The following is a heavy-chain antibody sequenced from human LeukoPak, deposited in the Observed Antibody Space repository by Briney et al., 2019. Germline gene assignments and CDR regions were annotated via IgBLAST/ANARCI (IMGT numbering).Heavy chain of an antibody. CDR3: ATGGSTSRFYYYYYMDV. CDR2: ISSSSSTI. Sequence: PGGSLRLSCAASGFTFSSYSMNWVRQAPGKGLEWVSYISSSSSTIYYADSVKGRFTISRDYAKNSLYLQMNSLRAEDTAVYYCATGGSTSRFYYYYYMDVWGKGTTVTVSS. J-gene: IGHJ6*03. CDR1: GFTFSSYS. V-gene: IGHV3-48*01. D-gene: IGHD2-2*01.